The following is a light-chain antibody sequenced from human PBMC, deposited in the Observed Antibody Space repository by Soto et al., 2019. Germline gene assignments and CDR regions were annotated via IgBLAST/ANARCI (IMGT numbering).Light chain of an antibody. CDR3: QHYSSSPPAIT. CDR1: QSVTSGY. V-gene: IGKV3-20*01. J-gene: IGKJ5*01. CDR2: GAS. Sequence: EIVLTQSPGTLSLSPGERATFSCRASQSVTSGYLAWYQQQPNQAPRLLIYGASYRATDIPDRFSGGGSGTDFTLTISRLEPEDFAVYYCQHYSSSPPAITFGQGTRLEIK.